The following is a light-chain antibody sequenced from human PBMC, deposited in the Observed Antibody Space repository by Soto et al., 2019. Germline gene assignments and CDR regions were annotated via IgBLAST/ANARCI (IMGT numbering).Light chain of an antibody. CDR2: GAS. CDR1: QSVSSN. Sequence: ERVMTQSPATLSVSPGERATLSCRASQSVSSNLAWYQQKPGQAPRLLIYGASTRATGITARFSGSGSGTEFTLTISSLQSEDFAVYYCQQYNNWPQTFGQGTKVDIK. CDR3: QQYNNWPQT. V-gene: IGKV3-15*01. J-gene: IGKJ1*01.